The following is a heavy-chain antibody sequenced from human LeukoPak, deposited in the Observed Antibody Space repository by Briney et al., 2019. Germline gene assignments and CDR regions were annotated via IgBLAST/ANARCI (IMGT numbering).Heavy chain of an antibody. CDR1: GGSISSSSYY. J-gene: IGHJ4*02. V-gene: IGHV4-39*01. CDR2: IYYSGST. Sequence: PSETLSLTCTVSGGSISSSSYYWGWIRPPPGKGLEGIGSIYYSGSTYYNPSLKSRVAISVDTSKNQFSLKLSSVTAADTAVYYCARHSFHYYGSGSPFDYWGQGTLVTVSS. CDR3: ARHSFHYYGSGSPFDY. D-gene: IGHD3-10*01.